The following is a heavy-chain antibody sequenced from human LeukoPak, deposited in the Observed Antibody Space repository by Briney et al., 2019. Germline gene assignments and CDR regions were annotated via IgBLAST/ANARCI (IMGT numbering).Heavy chain of an antibody. CDR3: ARVRDYYDSSGPDAFDI. V-gene: IGHV3-48*01. CDR1: GFTFSSYS. J-gene: IGHJ3*02. Sequence: GGSLRLSCAASGFTFSSYSMNWVRQAPGKGLEWVSYITGHSSTIYYADSVKGRFTISRDNAKNSVYLQMNSLRAEDTAVYYCARVRDYYDSSGPDAFDIWGQGTMVTVSS. CDR2: ITGHSSTI. D-gene: IGHD3-22*01.